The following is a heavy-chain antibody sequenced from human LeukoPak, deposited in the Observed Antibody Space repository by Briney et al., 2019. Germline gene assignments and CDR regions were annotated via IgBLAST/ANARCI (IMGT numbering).Heavy chain of an antibody. D-gene: IGHD5-12*01. J-gene: IGHJ4*02. Sequence: GGSLRLSCAASGFTVSSNFMSWVRQAPGKGLEWVAVIWYDGSNKYYADSVKGRFTISRDNSKNTLYLQMNSLRAEDTAVYYCARGSATRFDYWGQGTLVTVSS. CDR2: IWYDGSNK. CDR3: ARGSATRFDY. V-gene: IGHV3-33*08. CDR1: GFTVSSNF.